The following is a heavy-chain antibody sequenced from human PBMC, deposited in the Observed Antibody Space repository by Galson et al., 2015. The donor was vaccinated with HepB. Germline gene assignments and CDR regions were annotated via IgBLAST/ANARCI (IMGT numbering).Heavy chain of an antibody. Sequence: SVKVSCKASGGTFSSYAISWVRQAPGQGLEWMGGIIPIFGTANYAQKFQGRVTITADESTSTAYMELSSLRSEDTAVYYCAREPQTTSGPDWFDPWGQGTLVTVSS. V-gene: IGHV1-69*13. J-gene: IGHJ5*02. D-gene: IGHD1-7*01. CDR1: GGTFSSYA. CDR2: IIPIFGTA. CDR3: AREPQTTSGPDWFDP.